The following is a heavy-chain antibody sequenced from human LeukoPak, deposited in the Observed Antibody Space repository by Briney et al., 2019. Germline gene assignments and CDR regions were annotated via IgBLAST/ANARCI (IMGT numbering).Heavy chain of an antibody. CDR3: ARDQDYYDFWSGSDAFDI. CDR1: GGSFSGYY. V-gene: IGHV4-59*01. J-gene: IGHJ3*02. Sequence: SETLSLTCAVYGGSFSGYYWSWIRQPPGKGLEWIGYIYYSGSTNYNPSLKSRVTMSVDTSKNQFSLKLSSVTAADTAVYYCARDQDYYDFWSGSDAFDIWGQGTMVTVSS. CDR2: IYYSGST. D-gene: IGHD3-3*01.